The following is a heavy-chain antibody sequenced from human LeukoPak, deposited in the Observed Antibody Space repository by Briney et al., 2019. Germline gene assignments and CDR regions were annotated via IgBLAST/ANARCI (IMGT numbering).Heavy chain of an antibody. CDR2: IYYSGST. CDR1: GGYITNNY. CDR3: ARVSSSGWSFDY. D-gene: IGHD6-19*01. V-gene: IGHV4-59*01. Sequence: SETLSLTCTISGGYITNNYWSWIRQPPGKGLEWIGYIYYSGSTNYNPSLKSRVTISVDTSKNQFSLKLSSVTAADTAVYYCARVSSSGWSFDYWGQGTLVTVSS. J-gene: IGHJ4*02.